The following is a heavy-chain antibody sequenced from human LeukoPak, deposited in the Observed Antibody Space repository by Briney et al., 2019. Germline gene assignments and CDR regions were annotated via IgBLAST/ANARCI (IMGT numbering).Heavy chain of an antibody. CDR3: ARGPLVVVVAATLQFDP. J-gene: IGHJ5*02. D-gene: IGHD2-15*01. V-gene: IGHV4-34*01. Sequence: SETLSLTCAVYGGSFSGYYWSWIRQPPGKGLDWIGEINHSGSTNYNPSLKSRVTISVDTSKNQFSLKLSSVTAADTAVYYCARGPLVVVVAATLQFDPWGQGTLVTVSS. CDR2: INHSGST. CDR1: GGSFSGYY.